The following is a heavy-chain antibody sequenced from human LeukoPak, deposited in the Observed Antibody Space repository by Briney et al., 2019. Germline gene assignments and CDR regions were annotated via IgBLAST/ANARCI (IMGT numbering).Heavy chain of an antibody. CDR1: GGSLSSADYY. D-gene: IGHD2-2*01. J-gene: IGHJ4*02. CDR3: ARLSDYCSSTSCSVY. V-gene: IGHV4-30-4*08. CDR2: IYYSGNA. Sequence: PLQTLSLTCTVSGGSLSSADYYWSWIRHPPGKGREWIGYIYYSGNAYYKPSLKSRVTISVYTSKNKFSLKLSSVTAADTAVYYCARLSDYCSSTSCSVYWGPGTLVTVSS.